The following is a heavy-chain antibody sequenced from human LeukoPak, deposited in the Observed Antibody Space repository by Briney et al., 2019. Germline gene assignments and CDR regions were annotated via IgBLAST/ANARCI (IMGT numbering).Heavy chain of an antibody. Sequence: GASVKVSCKASGYTFTGYYMHWVRQAPGQGLEWMGWINPNSGGTNYAQKFQGRVTMSRDTSISTAYMELSRLRSDDTAVYYCARDQGYSGYDSLDYWGQGTLVTVSS. CDR3: ARDQGYSGYDSLDY. D-gene: IGHD5-12*01. J-gene: IGHJ4*02. CDR2: INPNSGGT. CDR1: GYTFTGYY. V-gene: IGHV1-2*02.